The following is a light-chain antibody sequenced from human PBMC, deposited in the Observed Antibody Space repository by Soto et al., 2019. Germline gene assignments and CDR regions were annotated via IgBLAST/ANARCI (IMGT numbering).Light chain of an antibody. CDR1: SSNIGSNT. CDR3: AAWDDSLNGYV. V-gene: IGLV1-44*01. CDR2: SND. J-gene: IGLJ1*01. Sequence: QSVLTQPPSASGTPGQRVTISCSGSSSNIGSNTVNWYQQVPGTAPKLLIYSNDQRPSGVPDRFSGSKSATSASLAISGLQSEDEADYYCAAWDDSLNGYVFGTGTKLTVL.